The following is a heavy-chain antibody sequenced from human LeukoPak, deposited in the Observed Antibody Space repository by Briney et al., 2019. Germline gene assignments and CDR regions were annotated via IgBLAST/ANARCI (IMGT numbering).Heavy chain of an antibody. CDR1: EFSVGSNY. CDR2: IYSGGST. V-gene: IGHV3-66*01. CDR3: ARDRPMIVVADAFDI. D-gene: IGHD3-22*01. Sequence: GGSLRLSCAASEFSVGSNYMTWVRQAPGKGLEWVSLIYSGGSTYYADSVKGRFTISRDNSKNTLYLQMNSLRAEDTAVYYCARDRPMIVVADAFDIWGQGTMVTVSS. J-gene: IGHJ3*02.